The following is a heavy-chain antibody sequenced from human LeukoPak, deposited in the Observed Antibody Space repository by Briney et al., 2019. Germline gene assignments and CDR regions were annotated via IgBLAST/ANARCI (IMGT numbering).Heavy chain of an antibody. CDR2: ISSSGGYT. CDR3: ARSVSSRFTSPRRPYYFDS. D-gene: IGHD3-10*01. Sequence: GGSLRLSCAASGFTVSSTYAMSWVRQAPGKGLEWVSAISSSGGYTYYADSVKGRFTISRDNSKNTLYLQMNSLRAEDTAVYYCARSVSSRFTSPRRPYYFDSWGQGTLVTVSS. CDR1: GFTVSSTYA. V-gene: IGHV3-23*01. J-gene: IGHJ4*02.